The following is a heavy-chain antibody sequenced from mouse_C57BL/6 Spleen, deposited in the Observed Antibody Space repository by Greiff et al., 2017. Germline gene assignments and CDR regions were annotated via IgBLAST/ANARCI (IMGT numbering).Heavy chain of an antibody. CDR3: ARESYGYDGGYYFGY. Sequence: EVKLVESGGGLVKPGGSLKLSCAASGFTFSDYGMHWVRQAPEKGLEWVAYISSGSSTIYYADTVKGRFTISRDNAKNTLFLQMTSLRSEDTAMYYCARESYGYDGGYYFGYWGHGTTLTVSS. V-gene: IGHV5-17*01. J-gene: IGHJ2*01. CDR1: GFTFSDYG. D-gene: IGHD2-2*01. CDR2: ISSGSSTI.